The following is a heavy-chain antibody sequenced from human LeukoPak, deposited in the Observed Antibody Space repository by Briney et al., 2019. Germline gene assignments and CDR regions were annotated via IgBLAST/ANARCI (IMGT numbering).Heavy chain of an antibody. CDR3: AREGSSETPYFDY. CDR1: GFTFSSYW. D-gene: IGHD6-25*01. CDR2: IKQDGSEK. J-gene: IGHJ4*02. V-gene: IGHV3-7*01. Sequence: PGGSLRLSCAASGFTFSSYWMSWVRQAPGKGLEWVANIKQDGSEKYYVDFVKGRFTISRDNAKNSLYLQMNSLRAEDTAVYYCAREGSSETPYFDYWGQGTLVTVSS.